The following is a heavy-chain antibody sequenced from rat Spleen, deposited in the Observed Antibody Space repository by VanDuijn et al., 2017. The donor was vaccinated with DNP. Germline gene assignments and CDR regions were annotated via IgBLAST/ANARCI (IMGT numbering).Heavy chain of an antibody. CDR2: IQSGGKT. D-gene: IGHD1-11*01. CDR3: ARDSGIEAD. Sequence: QVQLRESGPGLVQPSQTLSLTCSVSGFSLTNYHVHWVRQPPGKGLEWMGRIQSGGKTDYNSPFKSRLSITRDTSKSQVFVKMTSVRTEDTAMYFCARDSGIEADWGQGTRVTVSS. J-gene: IGHJ3*01. CDR1: GFSLTNYH. V-gene: IGHV2-27*01.